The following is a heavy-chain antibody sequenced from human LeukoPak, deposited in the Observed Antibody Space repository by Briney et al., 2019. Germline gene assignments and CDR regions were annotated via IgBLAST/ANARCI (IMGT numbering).Heavy chain of an antibody. J-gene: IGHJ4*02. V-gene: IGHV3-74*01. CDR1: VFTFSNHL. CDR2: INSDVSTT. Sequence: PWWSLRLSFVASVFTFSNHLMHWVRPAPGKGLAWVSRINSDVSTTNYADSVKGQFTISRDNAKNTLYLQMNSLRAEDTAVYYCVSGIQAPYWGQGTLVTVSS. D-gene: IGHD1-14*01. CDR3: VSGIQAPY.